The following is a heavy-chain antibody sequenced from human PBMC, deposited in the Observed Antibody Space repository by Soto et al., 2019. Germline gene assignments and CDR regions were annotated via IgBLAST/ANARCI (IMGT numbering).Heavy chain of an antibody. V-gene: IGHV3-9*01. D-gene: IGHD6-19*01. CDR3: AKGPAVAAPPDY. Sequence: PGGSLRLSCAASGFTFDDYAMHWVRQAPGKGLEWVSGISWNSGGTGYADSVKGRFTISRDNARNSLYLQMNSLRDEDTALYYCAKGPAVAAPPDYWGQGTLVTVSS. CDR2: ISWNSGGT. CDR1: GFTFDDYA. J-gene: IGHJ4*02.